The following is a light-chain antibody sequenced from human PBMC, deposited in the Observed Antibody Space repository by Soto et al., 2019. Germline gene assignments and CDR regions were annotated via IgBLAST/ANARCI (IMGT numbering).Light chain of an antibody. Sequence: EIVLTQFPATLSLSPGERATLSCRASQSVSSYLAWYQQKPGQAPRLLIYRASTRATGVPARFSGSGSGTEFTLTISSLQSEDFAVYYCQQYDNWWTFGQGTKVDI. CDR1: QSVSSY. CDR2: RAS. V-gene: IGKV3-15*01. CDR3: QQYDNWWT. J-gene: IGKJ1*01.